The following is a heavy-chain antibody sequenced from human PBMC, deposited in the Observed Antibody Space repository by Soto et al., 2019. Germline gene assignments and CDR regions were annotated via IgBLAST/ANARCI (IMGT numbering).Heavy chain of an antibody. CDR1: GGSISSYY. D-gene: IGHD3-3*01. CDR3: ARLTHYYFADTFDY. V-gene: IGHV4-59*01. CDR2: IYYSGST. J-gene: IGHJ4*02. Sequence: SETLSLTCTVSGGSISSYYWSWIWQPPGKGLEWIGYIYYSGSTNYNPSLKSRVTISVDTSKNQFSLKLSSVTAADTAVYYCARLTHYYFADTFDYWGPGILVTVSS.